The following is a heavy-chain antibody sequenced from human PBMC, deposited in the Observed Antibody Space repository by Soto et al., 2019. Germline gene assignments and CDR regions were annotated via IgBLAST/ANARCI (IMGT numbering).Heavy chain of an antibody. CDR1: GFTFTTAW. D-gene: IGHD3-22*01. CDR3: TTDSHFTMNLVRFDY. Sequence: EVQLVESGGGLVEPGGSLRLSCAASGFTFTTAWINWVRQAPGKGLEWVGRIKSKVAGGPTDFAAPVKGRFAISRDDSRDMVYFQMNSLNIEDTAVYYCTTDSHFTMNLVRFDYWGLGALVTVSS. V-gene: IGHV3-15*07. J-gene: IGHJ4*01. CDR2: IKSKVAGGPT.